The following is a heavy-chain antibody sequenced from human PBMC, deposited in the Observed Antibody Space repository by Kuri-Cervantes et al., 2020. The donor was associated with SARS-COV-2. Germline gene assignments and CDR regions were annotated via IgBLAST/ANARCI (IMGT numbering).Heavy chain of an antibody. J-gene: IGHJ6*02. CDR1: GFTFSSYG. CDR2: ISYDGSNK. CDR3: TLGAYYYYYGMDV. V-gene: IGHV3-30*03. Sequence: GESLKISCAASGFTFSSYGMHWVRQAPGKGLEWVAVISYDGSNKYYADSVKGRFTISRDNSKNTLYLQMNSLKTEDTAVYYCTLGAYYYYYGMDVWGQGTTVTVSS.